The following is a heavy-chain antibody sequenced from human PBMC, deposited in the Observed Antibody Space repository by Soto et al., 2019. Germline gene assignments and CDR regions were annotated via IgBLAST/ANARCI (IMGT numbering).Heavy chain of an antibody. D-gene: IGHD3-22*01. CDR2: IYHSGTT. J-gene: IGHJ4*02. CDR3: VRMSVVGYFDY. V-gene: IGHV4-4*01. CDR1: GASITVSDL. Sequence: LSLTCTVSGASITVSDLWSWVRQTPDKGLEWIGEIYHSGTTNYHPSLKSRVTISQDKSKNQSSLNLTSVTAAETAVYSCVRMSVVGYFDYWGRGSLVTVSS.